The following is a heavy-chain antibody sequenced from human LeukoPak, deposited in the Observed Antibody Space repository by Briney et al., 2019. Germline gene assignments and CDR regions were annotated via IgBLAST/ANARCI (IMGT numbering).Heavy chain of an antibody. V-gene: IGHV3-15*01. CDR2: IKSKTDGGTT. CDR1: GFTFSSYA. CDR3: STDSTIVY. D-gene: IGHD3-9*01. Sequence: PGGSLRLSCAASGFTFSSYATSWVRQAPGKGLEWVGRIKSKTDGGTTDYAAPVKGRFSISRDDSKNTLYLQMNSLKTEDTAVYYCSTDSTIVYWGQGTLVTVSS. J-gene: IGHJ4*02.